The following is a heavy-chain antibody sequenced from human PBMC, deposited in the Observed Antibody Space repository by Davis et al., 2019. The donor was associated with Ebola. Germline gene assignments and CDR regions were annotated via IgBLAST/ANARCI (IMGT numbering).Heavy chain of an antibody. D-gene: IGHD6-19*01. CDR2: ISNDGSNI. J-gene: IGHJ4*02. Sequence: GESLKISCVVSGFTFSTYGMHWVRQAPGKGLEWVAVISNDGSNIYYADSVQGRFTISRDNSKNTVYLQMNSLRAEDTAVYYCAVGRKWLVPYFDYWGQGTLVTVSS. CDR1: GFTFSTYG. V-gene: IGHV3-30*03. CDR3: AVGRKWLVPYFDY.